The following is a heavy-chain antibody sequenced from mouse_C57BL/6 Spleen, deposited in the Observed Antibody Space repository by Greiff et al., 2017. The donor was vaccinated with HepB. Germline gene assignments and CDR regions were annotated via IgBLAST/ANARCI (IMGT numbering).Heavy chain of an antibody. J-gene: IGHJ2*01. CDR3: ARSGSSYFDY. CDR1: GYAFTNYL. V-gene: IGHV1-54*01. Sequence: VQLQQSGAELVRPGTSVKVSCKASGYAFTNYLIEWVKQRPGQGLEWIGVINPGSGGTNYNEKLKGKATLTADKSSSTAYMPLSSLTSEDSAVCFCARSGSSYFDYGGQGTTLTVSS. D-gene: IGHD1-1*01. CDR2: INPGSGGT.